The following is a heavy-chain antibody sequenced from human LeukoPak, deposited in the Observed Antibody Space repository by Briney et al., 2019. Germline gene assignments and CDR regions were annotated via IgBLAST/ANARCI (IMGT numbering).Heavy chain of an antibody. CDR2: IYYSGST. J-gene: IGHJ4*02. V-gene: IGHV4-59*01. CDR3: ARGASSSWYLI. D-gene: IGHD6-13*01. Sequence: PSETLSLTCTVSGGSISSYYWSWIRQPPGKGLEWIGYIYYSGSTNYNPSLKSRVTISVDTSKNQFSLKLSSVTAEDTAVYYCARGASSSWYLIWGQGTLVTVSS. CDR1: GGSISSYY.